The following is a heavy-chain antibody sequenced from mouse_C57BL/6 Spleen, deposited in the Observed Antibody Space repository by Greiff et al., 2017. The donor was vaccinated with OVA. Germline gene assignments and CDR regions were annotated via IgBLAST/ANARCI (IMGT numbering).Heavy chain of an antibody. CDR1: GYTFTSYG. CDR2: IYPRSGNT. J-gene: IGHJ2*01. Sequence: VQLQQSGAELARPGASVKLSCKASGYTFTSYGISWVKQRTGQGLEWIGEIYPRSGNTYYNAEFKGKATLTADKSSSPVYMELRSLTAEDSAVYFCARRAYDYDSFDYWGQGTTLTVSS. CDR3: ARRAYDYDSFDY. D-gene: IGHD2-4*01. V-gene: IGHV1-81*01.